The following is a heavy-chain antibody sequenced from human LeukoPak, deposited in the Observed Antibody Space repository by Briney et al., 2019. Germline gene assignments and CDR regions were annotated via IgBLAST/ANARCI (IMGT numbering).Heavy chain of an antibody. CDR1: GFTFSSYW. J-gene: IGHJ4*02. Sequence: PGGSLRLSCAAAGFTFSSYWMNWVRQAPGKGLEWVSSISSSSTYIYYADSMKGRFTISRDNAKSSLYLQMNSLRAEDTAVYYCARGSMTADYWGQGTLVTVSS. D-gene: IGHD2/OR15-2a*01. V-gene: IGHV3-21*01. CDR3: ARGSMTADY. CDR2: ISSSSTYI.